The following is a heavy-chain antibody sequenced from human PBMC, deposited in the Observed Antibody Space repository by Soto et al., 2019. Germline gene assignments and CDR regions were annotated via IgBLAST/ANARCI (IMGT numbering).Heavy chain of an antibody. Sequence: QLQLQESGPGLVKPSETLSLTCTVSGGSISSSSYYWGWIRQPPGKGLEWIGSIYYSGSTYYNPSLKSRVTISVDTSKNQFSLKLSSVTAADTAVYYCARWTPNPQLKYSSGPDDYWGQGTLVTVSS. J-gene: IGHJ4*02. V-gene: IGHV4-39*01. CDR1: GGSISSSSYY. CDR2: IYYSGST. CDR3: ARWTPNPQLKYSSGPDDY. D-gene: IGHD6-19*01.